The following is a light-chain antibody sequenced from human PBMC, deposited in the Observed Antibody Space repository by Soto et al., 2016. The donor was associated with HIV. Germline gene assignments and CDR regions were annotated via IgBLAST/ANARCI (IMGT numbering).Light chain of an antibody. V-gene: IGLV3-21*03. CDR3: QVWDTVSDHQV. CDR2: DNN. CDR1: TIGTKG. Sequence: SYELTQPPSVSVAPGKTASLTCGGKTIGTKGVHWYQQKPGQAPVLVVYDNNDRPSGIPERFSGSNSGNTATLTISRADAGDEADYYCQVWDTVSDHQVFGGGTKLTVL. J-gene: IGLJ3*02.